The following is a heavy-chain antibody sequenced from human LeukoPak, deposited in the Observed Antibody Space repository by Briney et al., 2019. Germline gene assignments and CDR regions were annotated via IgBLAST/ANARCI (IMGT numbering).Heavy chain of an antibody. CDR1: GYRFTNYW. CDR3: ATMREQQLVRGDWFDP. J-gene: IGHJ5*02. V-gene: IGHV5-10-1*01. Sequence: GESLRISCKGSGYRFTNYWISWVRQMPGKGLERMGRINPSDSYTNYSPSFQGHVTISADTSISTAYLQWSSLKASDTAMYYCATMREQQLVRGDWFDPWGQGTLVTVSS. D-gene: IGHD6-13*01. CDR2: INPSDSYT.